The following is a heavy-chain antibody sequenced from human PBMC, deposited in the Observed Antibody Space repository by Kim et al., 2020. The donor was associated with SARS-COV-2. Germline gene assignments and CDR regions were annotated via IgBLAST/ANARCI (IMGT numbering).Heavy chain of an antibody. CDR2: IYYSGST. V-gene: IGHV4-39*07. Sequence: SETLSLTCTVSGGSISSSSYYWGWIRQPPGKGLEWIGSIYYSGSTYYNPSLKSRVTISVDTSKNQFSLKLSSVTAADTAVYYCATPYSGSSYFDYWGQGTLVTVSS. J-gene: IGHJ4*02. CDR3: ATPYSGSSYFDY. D-gene: IGHD1-26*01. CDR1: GGSISSSSYY.